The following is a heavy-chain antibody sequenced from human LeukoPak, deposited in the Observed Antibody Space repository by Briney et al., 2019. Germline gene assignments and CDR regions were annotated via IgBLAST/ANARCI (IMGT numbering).Heavy chain of an antibody. V-gene: IGHV4-59*01. D-gene: IGHD3-10*01. CDR2: IYSGNT. J-gene: IGHJ3*02. Sequence: NPSETLSLTCTVSGDSISSYYWSWIRQSPGKGLEWVGNIYSGNTKYNPSLKSRVTILADTSKFSLKLSSVTAADTAVYYCARGRVFFYGSGSRYLDDAFDIWGRGTTVTVSS. CDR3: ARGRVFFYGSGSRYLDDAFDI. CDR1: GDSISSYY.